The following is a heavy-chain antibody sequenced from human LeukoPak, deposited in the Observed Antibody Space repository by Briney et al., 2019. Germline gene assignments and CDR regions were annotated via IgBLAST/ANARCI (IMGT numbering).Heavy chain of an antibody. J-gene: IGHJ4*02. CDR3: AKFRYCSGGNCYFDFDY. Sequence: GGSLRLSCAASGFTVTSSYMSWVRQAPGKGLEWVSSINRSGDNTYCAESVKGRFTISRDNSKNTLYLQVNSLRAEDTALYYCAKFRYCSGGNCYFDFDYWGQGTLVTVSS. V-gene: IGHV3-23*01. D-gene: IGHD2-15*01. CDR2: INRSGDNT. CDR1: GFTVTSSY.